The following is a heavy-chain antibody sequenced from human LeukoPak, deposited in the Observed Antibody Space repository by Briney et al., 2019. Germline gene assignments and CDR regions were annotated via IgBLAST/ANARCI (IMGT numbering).Heavy chain of an antibody. V-gene: IGHV3-30*18. CDR1: GFTFSSYG. CDR3: AKILYGSGSYYHDY. J-gene: IGHJ4*02. D-gene: IGHD3-10*01. Sequence: PGRSLRLSCAASGFTFSSYGMHWVRQAPGKGLEWVAVISYDGSNKYYADSVKGRFTISRDNSKNTLYLQMNSLRAEDTAVYYCAKILYGSGSYYHDYWGQGTLVTVSS. CDR2: ISYDGSNK.